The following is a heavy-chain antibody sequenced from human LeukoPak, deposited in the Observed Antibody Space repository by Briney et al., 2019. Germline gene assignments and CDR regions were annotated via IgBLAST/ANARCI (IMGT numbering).Heavy chain of an antibody. CDR3: ARGNPVDY. Sequence: ASVKVSCKVSGYTFTSYYMHWVRQAPGQGLEWMGIINPNVGSTTYAQRFQGRVTMTRDTSTSTVYMELSSLRSEDTAVYYCARGNPVDYWGQGTLVTVSS. CDR2: INPNVGST. D-gene: IGHD1-14*01. V-gene: IGHV1-46*01. J-gene: IGHJ4*02. CDR1: GYTFTSYY.